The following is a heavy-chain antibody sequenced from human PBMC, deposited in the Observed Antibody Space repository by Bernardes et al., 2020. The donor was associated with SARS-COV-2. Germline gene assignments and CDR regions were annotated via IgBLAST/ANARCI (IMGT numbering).Heavy chain of an antibody. V-gene: IGHV3-30-3*01. J-gene: IGHJ6*02. Sequence: GGSLRLSCAASGFTLSTYAMHWVRQAPGKGLAWVALISYDGRNQYHADSVKGRFTISRDNSKNTLYLQMNSLRAEDTAVYYCARGYGGNYYYGMDVWGQGTTVTVSS. D-gene: IGHD4-17*01. CDR1: GFTLSTYA. CDR2: ISYDGRNQ. CDR3: ARGYGGNYYYGMDV.